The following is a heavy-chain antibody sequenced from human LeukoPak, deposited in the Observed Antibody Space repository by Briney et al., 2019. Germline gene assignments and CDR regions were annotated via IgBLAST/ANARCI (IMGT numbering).Heavy chain of an antibody. J-gene: IGHJ4*02. Sequence: SETLSLTCTVYVGSICSYYWTWIPQPPGKGLEWIGNIYYSGITNYNPSLKSRVTISVDTSKNQFSLKLTSVTAADTAMYYCARSDSSSLPSDYWGQGTLVTVSS. CDR2: IYYSGIT. CDR3: ARSDSSSLPSDY. V-gene: IGHV4-59*01. CDR1: VGSICSYY. D-gene: IGHD6-6*01.